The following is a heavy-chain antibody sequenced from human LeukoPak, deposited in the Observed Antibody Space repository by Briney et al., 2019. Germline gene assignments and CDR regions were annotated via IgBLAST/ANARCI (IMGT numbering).Heavy chain of an antibody. CDR3: AKGYHIVVVPAALDAFDI. Sequence: GGSLRLSCAASGFTFSSYSMNWVRQAPGKGLEWVSYISSSSSTIYYADSVKGRFTISRDNAKNSLYLQMNSLRAEDTALYYCAKGYHIVVVPAALDAFDIWGQGTMVTVSS. CDR1: GFTFSSYS. CDR2: ISSSSSTI. J-gene: IGHJ3*02. D-gene: IGHD2-2*01. V-gene: IGHV3-48*04.